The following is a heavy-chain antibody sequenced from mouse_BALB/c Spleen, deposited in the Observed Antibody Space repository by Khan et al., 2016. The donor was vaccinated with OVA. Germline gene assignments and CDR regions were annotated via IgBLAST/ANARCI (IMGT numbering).Heavy chain of an antibody. CDR3: TRLAYYYKSEGFAY. V-gene: IGHV5-6*01. CDR2: ISSGGSYT. D-gene: IGHD1-1*01. Sequence: EVHLVESGGDLVKPGGSLKLSCAASGFTFSTYGMSWVCQTPDKRLEWVAAISSGGSYTYYPDSVKGRFTISRDNAKNTLNLQMSSMKSEDTAMYYCTRLAYYYKSEGFAYWGQGTLVTVSA. J-gene: IGHJ3*01. CDR1: GFTFSTYG.